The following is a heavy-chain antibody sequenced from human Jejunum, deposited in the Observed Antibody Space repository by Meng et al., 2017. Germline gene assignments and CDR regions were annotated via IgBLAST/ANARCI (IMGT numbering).Heavy chain of an antibody. V-gene: IGHV1-3*01. Sequence: QVQLVQSGAEVKKPGASVKLSCRVSGYIFINYALHWVRQAPGQRPEWLGWINAGNGNTKYSQKFQGRVLITGDTSATTAHLELSSLRTEDTATYYCARAYISPRGTFYFDYWGQGTLVTVSS. CDR1: GYIFINYA. CDR2: INAGNGNT. D-gene: IGHD1-1*01. CDR3: ARAYISPRGTFYFDY. J-gene: IGHJ4*02.